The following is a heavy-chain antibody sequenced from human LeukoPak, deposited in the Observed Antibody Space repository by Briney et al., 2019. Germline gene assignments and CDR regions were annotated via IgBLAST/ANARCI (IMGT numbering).Heavy chain of an antibody. V-gene: IGHV1-69*13. CDR2: IIPIFGTA. J-gene: IGHJ4*02. Sequence: ASVKVSCKASGGTFSSYAISWVRQAPGQGLEWMGGIIPIFGTANYAQKFQGRVTITADESTSTAYMELSSLRSEDTAVYYCARDPVEYSSSSWGYWGQGTLVTVSS. CDR3: ARDPVEYSSSSWGY. D-gene: IGHD6-6*01. CDR1: GGTFSSYA.